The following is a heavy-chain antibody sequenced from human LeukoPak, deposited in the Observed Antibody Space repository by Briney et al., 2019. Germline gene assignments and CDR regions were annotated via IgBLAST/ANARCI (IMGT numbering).Heavy chain of an antibody. CDR3: ASSYGDYGWFDP. CDR2: INHSGST. CDR1: GGSFSGYY. Sequence: PSETLSLTCAVYGGSFSGYYWSWIRQPPGKGLEWIGEINHSGSTNYNPSLKSRVTISVDTSKNQFPLKLSSVTAADTAVYYCASSYGDYGWFDPWGQGTLVTVSS. J-gene: IGHJ5*02. D-gene: IGHD4-17*01. V-gene: IGHV4-34*01.